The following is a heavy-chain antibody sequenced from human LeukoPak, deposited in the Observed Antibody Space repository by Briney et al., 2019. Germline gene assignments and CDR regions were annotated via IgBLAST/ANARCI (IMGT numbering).Heavy chain of an antibody. CDR3: VRGGDYVWGSYRHPHFDY. D-gene: IGHD3-16*02. J-gene: IGHJ4*02. V-gene: IGHV1-69*06. CDR2: IIPIFGKA. Sequence: RASVKVSCKASGGTFSSYAISWVRQAPGQGLEWMGGIIPIFGKANYAQKFQGRVTITADKSTSTAYMELSSLRSEDTAVYYCVRGGDYVWGSYRHPHFDYWGQGTLVTVSS. CDR1: GGTFSSYA.